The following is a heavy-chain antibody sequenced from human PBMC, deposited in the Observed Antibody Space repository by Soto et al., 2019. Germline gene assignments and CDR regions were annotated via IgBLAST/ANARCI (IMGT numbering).Heavy chain of an antibody. Sequence: GGSLRLACATSGFTFGDYWMHWVRQAPGKGPEWVSRMTSDGRTVQYADSVKGRFTASRDNAKSTLYLQMNSLRAEDTAIYYCATAEVDYWGPGTLVTVSS. CDR2: MTSDGRTV. CDR1: GFTFGDYW. CDR3: ATAEVDY. J-gene: IGHJ4*02. V-gene: IGHV3-74*01.